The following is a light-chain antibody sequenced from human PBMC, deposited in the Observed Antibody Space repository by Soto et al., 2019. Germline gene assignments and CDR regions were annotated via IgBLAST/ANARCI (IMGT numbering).Light chain of an antibody. CDR2: EVS. V-gene: IGLV2-14*01. CDR1: SSDVGAYTS. J-gene: IGLJ1*01. CDR3: KSYAGSNIYV. Sequence: QSVLTQPASVSGSPGQSITISCTGSSSDVGAYTSVSWYQQHPGKAPKLMIYEVSNRPSGVSRRFSGSKSGNTASLTISGLQAEDEAHYFCKSYAGSNIYVSGSGTKVTVL.